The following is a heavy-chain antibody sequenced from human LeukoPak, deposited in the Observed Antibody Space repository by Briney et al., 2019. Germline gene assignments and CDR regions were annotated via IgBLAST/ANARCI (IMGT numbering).Heavy chain of an antibody. Sequence: GGSLRLSCAASGFTFSSYWMHWVRQAPGKGLVWVSRINSDGSSTSYADSVKGRFTISRDNAKNTLFLQMNTLRAEDTAVYYCAREDIYGYSEDYWGQGTLVTVSS. V-gene: IGHV3-74*01. CDR3: AREDIYGYSEDY. J-gene: IGHJ4*02. D-gene: IGHD5-18*01. CDR1: GFTFSSYW. CDR2: INSDGSST.